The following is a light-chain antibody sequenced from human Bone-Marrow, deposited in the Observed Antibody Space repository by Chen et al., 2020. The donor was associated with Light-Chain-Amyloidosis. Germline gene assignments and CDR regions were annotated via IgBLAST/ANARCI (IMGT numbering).Light chain of an antibody. CDR3: QSADSSGTYEVI. CDR1: DLPTKY. CDR2: RDT. Sequence: SYELTQPPSVSVSPGQTARITCSGDDLPTKYAHWYQQKPGQAPVLVIHRDTERPSGISERFSGSSSGTTATLTIRGVQAEDEADYHCQSADSSGTYEVIFGGGTKLTVL. V-gene: IGLV3-25*03. J-gene: IGLJ2*01.